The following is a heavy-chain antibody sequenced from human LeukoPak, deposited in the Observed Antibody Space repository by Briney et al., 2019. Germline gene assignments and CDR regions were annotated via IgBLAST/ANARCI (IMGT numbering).Heavy chain of an antibody. V-gene: IGHV4-59*01. Sequence: PSETLSPTCTVSGGSISSYYWSWIRQPPGKGLEWIGYIYYSGSTNYNPSLKSRVTISVDTSKNQFSLKLSSVTAADTAVYYCARAPSSSSWRIGYWGQGTLVTVSS. D-gene: IGHD6-13*01. CDR3: ARAPSSSSWRIGY. J-gene: IGHJ4*02. CDR2: IYYSGST. CDR1: GGSISSYY.